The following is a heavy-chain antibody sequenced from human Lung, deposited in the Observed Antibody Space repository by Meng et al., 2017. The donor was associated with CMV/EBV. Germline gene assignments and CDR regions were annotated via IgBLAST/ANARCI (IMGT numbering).Heavy chain of an antibody. J-gene: IGHJ4*02. V-gene: IGHV5-51*01. D-gene: IGHD6-19*01. Sequence: GESLKISCKVSGYSFTSYWIGWVRQMPGKGLEWMGIIYPGDSDTGYSPSFQGQVTMSADKSTTTAYLQWSSLKASDTAIYYCARQAVAGTGGFAYWGQGTLVTVSS. CDR1: GYSFTSYW. CDR2: IYPGDSDT. CDR3: ARQAVAGTGGFAY.